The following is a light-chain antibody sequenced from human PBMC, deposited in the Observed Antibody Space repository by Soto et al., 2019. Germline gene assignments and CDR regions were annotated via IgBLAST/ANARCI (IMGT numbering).Light chain of an antibody. CDR3: QKYSSVIT. J-gene: IGKJ5*01. Sequence: DIQMTQSPSSLSASVGDRVTITCRARQGISNFLAWYQQKPGKVPKLLISAASTLQSAVPSRFSGSGSGTDFTPTITSLQPEDVATYYCQKYSSVITFGQGTRLEIK. V-gene: IGKV1-27*01. CDR1: QGISNF. CDR2: AAS.